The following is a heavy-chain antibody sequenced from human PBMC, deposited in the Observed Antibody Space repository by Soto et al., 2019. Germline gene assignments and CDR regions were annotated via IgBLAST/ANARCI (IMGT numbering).Heavy chain of an antibody. CDR1: GFTFSSYW. CDR2: IKQDGSEK. D-gene: IGHD5-12*01. Sequence: EVQLVESGGGLVQPGGSLRLSCAASGFTFSSYWMSWVRQAPGKGLEWVANIKQDGSEKYYVDSVKGRFTISRDNAKNTLYLEMNSLRAEDTAVYYCARWEMATITGLDYWGQGTLVTVSS. CDR3: ARWEMATITGLDY. J-gene: IGHJ4*02. V-gene: IGHV3-7*01.